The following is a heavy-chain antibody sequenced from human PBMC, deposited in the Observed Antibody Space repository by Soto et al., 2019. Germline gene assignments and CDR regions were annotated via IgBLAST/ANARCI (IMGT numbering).Heavy chain of an antibody. V-gene: IGHV1-3*01. J-gene: IGHJ4*02. CDR2: INAGNGNT. CDR3: ARDTGYSYGYN. D-gene: IGHD5-18*01. Sequence: QVQLVQSGAEVKKPGASVKVSCKASGYTFTSYAMHWVRQAPGQRLEWMGWINAGNGNTKYSQKFQGRVTITRDTSASTAYMALSSLRSEDTAVYYCARDTGYSYGYNWGQGTLVTVSS. CDR1: GYTFTSYA.